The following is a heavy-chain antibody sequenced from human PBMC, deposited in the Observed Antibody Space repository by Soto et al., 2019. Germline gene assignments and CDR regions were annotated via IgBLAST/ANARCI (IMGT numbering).Heavy chain of an antibody. CDR3: ARVGYCSSTSCYALDAFDI. Sequence: GQLQESGPGLVKPSGTLSLTCAVSSGSISSSNWWSWVRQPTGKGLEWIGEIDHSGSTNYNPSLKSRVTISVDKSKNQFSLKLSSVTAADTAVYYCARVGYCSSTSCYALDAFDIWGQGTMVTVSS. V-gene: IGHV4-4*02. CDR1: SGSISSSNW. D-gene: IGHD2-2*01. J-gene: IGHJ3*02. CDR2: IDHSGST.